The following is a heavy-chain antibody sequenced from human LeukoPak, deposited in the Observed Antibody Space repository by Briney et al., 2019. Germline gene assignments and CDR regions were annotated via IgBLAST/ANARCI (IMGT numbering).Heavy chain of an antibody. CDR2: IYHSGST. Sequence: SETLSLTCAVSGGSISSSNWWSWVRQPPGKGLEWFGEIYHSGSTNYNPSLKSRVTISVDKSKNQFSLKLSSVTAADTAVYYCARSLPAARPRRWFDPWGQGTLVTVSS. J-gene: IGHJ5*02. CDR3: ARSLPAARPRRWFDP. D-gene: IGHD2-2*01. V-gene: IGHV4-4*02. CDR1: GGSISSSNW.